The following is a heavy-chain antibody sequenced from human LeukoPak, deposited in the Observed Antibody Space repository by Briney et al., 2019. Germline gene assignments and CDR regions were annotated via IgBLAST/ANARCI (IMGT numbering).Heavy chain of an antibody. J-gene: IGHJ5*02. CDR1: GYTFTSYG. D-gene: IGHD5-18*01. V-gene: IGHV1-18*01. CDR3: ARDVDTALRVPSNWFDP. CDR2: ISAYNGNT. Sequence: ASVKVSCKTSGYTFTSYGISWVRQAPGQGLEWMGWISAYNGNTHSAQKLQGRVTMTTDTSTSTAYMELRSLRSDDTAVYYCARDVDTALRVPSNWFDPWGQGTLVTVSS.